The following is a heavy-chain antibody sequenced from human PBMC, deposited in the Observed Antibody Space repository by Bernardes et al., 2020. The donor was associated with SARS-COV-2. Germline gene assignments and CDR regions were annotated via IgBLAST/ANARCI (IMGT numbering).Heavy chain of an antibody. Sequence: SVKVSCKASGYTFTGYYMHWVRQAPGQGLEWMGWINPNSGGTNYAQKFQGWVTMTRDTSISTAYMELSRLRSDDTAVYYCARGYYYGSGSYYFDYWGQGTLVTVSS. CDR2: INPNSGGT. D-gene: IGHD3-10*01. CDR1: GYTFTGYY. J-gene: IGHJ4*02. V-gene: IGHV1-2*04. CDR3: ARGYYYGSGSYYFDY.